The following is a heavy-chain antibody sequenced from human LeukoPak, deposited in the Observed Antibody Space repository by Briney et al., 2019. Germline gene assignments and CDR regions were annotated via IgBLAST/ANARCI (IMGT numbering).Heavy chain of an antibody. D-gene: IGHD3-22*01. V-gene: IGHV4-4*07. Sequence: SETLSLTCTVSGGSISSYYRSWIRQPAGKGLEWIGRIYTSGSTNYNPSLKSRVTMSVDTSKNQFSLKLSSVTAADTAVYYCARDQYYYDSSGYYRLDPWGQGTLVTVSS. CDR2: IYTSGST. J-gene: IGHJ5*02. CDR1: GGSISSYY. CDR3: ARDQYYYDSSGYYRLDP.